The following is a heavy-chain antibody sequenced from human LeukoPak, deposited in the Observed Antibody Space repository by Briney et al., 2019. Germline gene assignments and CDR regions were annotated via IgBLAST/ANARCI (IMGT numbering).Heavy chain of an antibody. V-gene: IGHV7-4-1*02. J-gene: IGHJ4*02. D-gene: IGHD3-10*01. Sequence: ASVKVSCNASGYTFTSYAMNWVRHPPGPGLEWMGWFNTNTGNPTYAQSFTRRFVFSLDTSVSTAYLQISSLKAEDTAVYYCARERTGVSFDYWGQGTLVTVSS. CDR3: ARERTGVSFDY. CDR1: GYTFTSYA. CDR2: FNTNTGNP.